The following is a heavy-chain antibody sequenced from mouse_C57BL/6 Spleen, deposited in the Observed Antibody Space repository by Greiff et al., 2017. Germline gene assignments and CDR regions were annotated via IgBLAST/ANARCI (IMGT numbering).Heavy chain of an antibody. Sequence: EVQLQQSGPELVKPGASVKISCKASGYTFTDYYMNWVKQSHGQSLEWIGDINPNNGGTSYNQKFKGKATLTVDKSSSTAYMELRSLTSEDSAVYYGGKLGRGYFDYWGQGTTLTVSS. CDR2: INPNNGGT. CDR1: GYTFTDYY. CDR3: GKLGRGYFDY. V-gene: IGHV1-26*01. D-gene: IGHD4-1*01. J-gene: IGHJ2*01.